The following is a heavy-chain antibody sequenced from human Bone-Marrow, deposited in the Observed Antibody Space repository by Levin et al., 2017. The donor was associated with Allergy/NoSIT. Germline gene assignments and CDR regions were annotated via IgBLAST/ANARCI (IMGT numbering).Heavy chain of an antibody. CDR3: ARDGVYGDYHFDY. CDR2: IKQDGSEK. J-gene: IGHJ4*02. Sequence: GESLKISCAASGFTFSSYWMSWVRQAPGKGLEWVANIKQDGSEKYYVDSVKGRFTISRDNAKNSLYLQMYSLRAEDTAVYYCARDGVYGDYHFDYWGQGTLVTVSS. D-gene: IGHD4-17*01. V-gene: IGHV3-7*04. CDR1: GFTFSSYW.